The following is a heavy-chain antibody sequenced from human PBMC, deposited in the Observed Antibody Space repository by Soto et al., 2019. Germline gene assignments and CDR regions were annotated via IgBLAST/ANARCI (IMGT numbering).Heavy chain of an antibody. Sequence: SETLSLTCTFSGGSISSGGYYLSWIRQHPGKGLEWIGYIYYSGSTYYNPSLKSRVTISVDTSKNQFSLKLSSVTAADTAVYYCARGLGDGYNDYWGQGTLVTVSS. J-gene: IGHJ4*02. V-gene: IGHV4-31*03. D-gene: IGHD5-12*01. CDR2: IYYSGST. CDR3: ARGLGDGYNDY. CDR1: GGSISSGGYY.